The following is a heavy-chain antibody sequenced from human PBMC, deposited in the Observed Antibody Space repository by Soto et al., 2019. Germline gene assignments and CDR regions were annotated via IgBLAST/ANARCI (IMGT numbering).Heavy chain of an antibody. D-gene: IGHD1-1*01. Sequence: ASVKVSCKASGYTFTSYGISWVRQAPGQGLEWMGWISAYNGNTNYAQKLQGRVTMTTDTSTSTAYMELRSLRSDDTAVYYCARDKMRVPTSHYYYGMDVWGQGTTVTVSS. CDR2: ISAYNGNT. CDR3: ARDKMRVPTSHYYYGMDV. J-gene: IGHJ6*02. CDR1: GYTFTSYG. V-gene: IGHV1-18*01.